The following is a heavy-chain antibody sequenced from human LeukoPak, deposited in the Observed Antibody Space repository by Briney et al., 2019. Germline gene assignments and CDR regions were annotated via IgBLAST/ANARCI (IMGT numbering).Heavy chain of an antibody. D-gene: IGHD5-12*01. CDR2: ISWNSGSI. Sequence: GRSLRLSCAASGFTFDDYAMHRVRQAPGKGLEWVSGISWNSGSIGYADSVKGRFTISRDNAKNSLYLQMNSLRAEDTALYYCAKASGYSGYDGFDYWGQGTLVTVSS. CDR1: GFTFDDYA. J-gene: IGHJ4*02. CDR3: AKASGYSGYDGFDY. V-gene: IGHV3-9*01.